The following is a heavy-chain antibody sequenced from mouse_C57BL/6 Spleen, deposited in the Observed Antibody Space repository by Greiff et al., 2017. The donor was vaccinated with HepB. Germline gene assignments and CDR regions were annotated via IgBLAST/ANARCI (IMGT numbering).Heavy chain of an antibody. D-gene: IGHD1-1*01. CDR1: GYTFTSYW. CDR3: TGGTTGRGWAKFAY. J-gene: IGHJ3*01. V-gene: IGHV1-5*01. Sequence: VQLKEPGTVLARPGASVKMSCKTSGYTFTSYWMHWVKQRPGQGLEWIGAIYPGNSDTSYNQKFKGKAKLTAVTSASTAYMELSSLTNEDSAVYYCTGGTTGRGWAKFAYWGQGTLVTVSA. CDR2: IYPGNSDT.